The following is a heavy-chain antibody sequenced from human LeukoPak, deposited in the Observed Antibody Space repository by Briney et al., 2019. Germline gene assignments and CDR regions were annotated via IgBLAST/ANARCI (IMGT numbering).Heavy chain of an antibody. J-gene: IGHJ5*02. Sequence: TLSLTCTVSGGSISSHYWSWIRQPPGKALEWLALIYWNDDKRYSPSLKSRLTITKDTSKNQVVLTMTNMDPVDTATYYCAHEADYSNWFDPWGQGTLVTVSS. D-gene: IGHD4-11*01. CDR2: IYWNDDK. V-gene: IGHV2-5*01. CDR1: GGSISSHYWS. CDR3: AHEADYSNWFDP.